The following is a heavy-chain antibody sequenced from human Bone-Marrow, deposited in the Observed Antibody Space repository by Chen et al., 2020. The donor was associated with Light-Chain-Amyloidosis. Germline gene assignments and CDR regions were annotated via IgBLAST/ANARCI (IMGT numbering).Heavy chain of an antibody. CDR1: GFIFSNYD. D-gene: IGHD1-26*01. Sequence: QVKLVESGGGVVQPGRSLRLSCAASGFIFSNYDMHWVRQAPGKGLEWVAVSCFDGSKYHAESVQGRFTVSRDNSKNTLYLQMNSLRIEDTAVYYCAKARLYSGSYWGIVDYWGQGTLVTVSS. CDR2: SCFDGSK. V-gene: IGHV3-33*06. J-gene: IGHJ4*02. CDR3: AKARLYSGSYWGIVDY.